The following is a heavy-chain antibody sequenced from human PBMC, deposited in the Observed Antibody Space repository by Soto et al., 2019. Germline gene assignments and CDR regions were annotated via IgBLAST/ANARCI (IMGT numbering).Heavy chain of an antibody. CDR3: ASSQTTVTSYDY. D-gene: IGHD4-17*01. J-gene: IGHJ4*02. CDR1: GGSISSGCYS. Sequence: SETLSLTCAVSGGSISSGCYSWSWIRQPPGKGLEWIGYIYHSGSTYYNPSLKSRVTISVDRSKNQFSLKLSSVTAADTAVYYCASSQTTVTSYDYWGQGTLVTVS. V-gene: IGHV4-30-2*01. CDR2: IYHSGST.